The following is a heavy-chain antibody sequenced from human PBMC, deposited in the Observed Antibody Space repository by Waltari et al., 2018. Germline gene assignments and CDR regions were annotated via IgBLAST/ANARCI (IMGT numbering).Heavy chain of an antibody. CDR1: GFTFRSNV. CDR3: ARDRGWNTLDY. V-gene: IGHV3-7*04. J-gene: IGHJ4*02. D-gene: IGHD6-19*01. Sequence: EVQLVESGGGLVQRGGSLRLSCAASGFTFRSNVIAWVRQAPGGGLELVANINQDGGETYYVDSLRGRFTISRDNARNSLYLQMDSLRDEDTALYYCARDRGWNTLDYWGQGTLVTVSS. CDR2: INQDGGET.